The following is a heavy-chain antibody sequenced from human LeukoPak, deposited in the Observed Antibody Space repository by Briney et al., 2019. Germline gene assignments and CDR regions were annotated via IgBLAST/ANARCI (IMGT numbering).Heavy chain of an antibody. CDR3: ASGVYDFWSGQTVNYYYYMDV. Sequence: SVKVSCKASGGTFSSYAISWVRQAPGQGLEWMGRIIPILGIANYAQKFQGRVTITTDESTSTAYMELSSLRSEDTAVYYCASGVYDFWSGQTVNYYYYMDVWGKGTTVTVSS. V-gene: IGHV1-69*04. J-gene: IGHJ6*03. D-gene: IGHD3-3*01. CDR2: IIPILGIA. CDR1: GGTFSSYA.